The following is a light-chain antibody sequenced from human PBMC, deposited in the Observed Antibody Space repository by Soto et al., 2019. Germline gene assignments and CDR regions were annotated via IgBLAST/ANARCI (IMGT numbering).Light chain of an antibody. CDR1: QSVGNSW. CDR3: QQYGSSVT. CDR2: GAS. Sequence: EIVLTQSPDTVSLSPGERATLSCRASQSVGNSWLAWYQKKPGQAHRLLIYGASRRAAGISDRFSGSGSGTDFTLTSNRLEPECFAVYYCQQYGSSVTFGGGTKVEIK. V-gene: IGKV3-20*01. J-gene: IGKJ4*02.